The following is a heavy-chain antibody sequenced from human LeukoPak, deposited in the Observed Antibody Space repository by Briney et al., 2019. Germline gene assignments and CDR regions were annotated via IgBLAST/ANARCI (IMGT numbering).Heavy chain of an antibody. CDR1: GGSISSDY. V-gene: IGHV4-59*01. CDR2: MYDSGGT. D-gene: IGHD6-13*01. Sequence: SETLSLTCTVSGGSISSDYWSWIRQPPGKGLELIGYMYDSGGTNYNPSLKSRVTISVDTSKNQFSLRLSSVTAGDTAVYYCARGEGYSSTWYQPHFDYRGQGILVTVSS. J-gene: IGHJ4*02. CDR3: ARGEGYSSTWYQPHFDY.